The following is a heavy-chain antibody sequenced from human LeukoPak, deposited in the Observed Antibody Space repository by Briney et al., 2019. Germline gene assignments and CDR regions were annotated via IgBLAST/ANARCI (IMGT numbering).Heavy chain of an antibody. Sequence: SVKVACNASGDIFNSYSVSWVRQAPGQGLEWMGGIIPIFGSTNYAQKFQGRVTITTDQSTRTAYMELNSLSSDDTAVYYCARVGRSRGSLPNSYYYMDVWGKGTTVTVSS. CDR3: ARVGRSRGSLPNSYYYMDV. V-gene: IGHV1-69*05. CDR2: IIPIFGST. CDR1: GDIFNSYS. J-gene: IGHJ6*03. D-gene: IGHD1-26*01.